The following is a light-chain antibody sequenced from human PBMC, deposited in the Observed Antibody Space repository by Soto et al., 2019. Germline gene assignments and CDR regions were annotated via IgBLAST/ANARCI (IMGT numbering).Light chain of an antibody. Sequence: QSALTQPASVSGSPRQSITISCTGISSDIGDYNYVSWYQQHPGKAPKLMIYEVSNRPSGVSNRFSGSKSGSTASLTISGLLAEDEADYYCSSYTSSNTLDYVFGTGTKLTVL. J-gene: IGLJ1*01. CDR1: SSDIGDYNY. V-gene: IGLV2-14*01. CDR3: SSYTSSNTLDYV. CDR2: EVS.